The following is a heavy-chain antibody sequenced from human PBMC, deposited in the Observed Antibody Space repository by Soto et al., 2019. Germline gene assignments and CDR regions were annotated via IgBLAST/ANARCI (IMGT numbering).Heavy chain of an antibody. CDR3: ARSGNNWFDP. Sequence: VHLQESGPGLVKPSETLSLTCSVSGDSINSYYWNWIRQPPGKGLEWIGYIYYTGNTNYNPSLKSRVIISLDMSKNQFSLSLSSVTAADTAVYYCARSGNNWFDPWGQGTLVTVSS. V-gene: IGHV4-59*01. J-gene: IGHJ5*02. CDR1: GDSINSYY. CDR2: IYYTGNT.